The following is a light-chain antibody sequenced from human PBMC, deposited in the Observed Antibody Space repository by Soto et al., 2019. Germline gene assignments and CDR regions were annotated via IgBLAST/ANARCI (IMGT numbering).Light chain of an antibody. CDR1: QSVSSY. V-gene: IGKV3-11*01. CDR3: QQRSNWIT. CDR2: DAS. Sequence: VELADSAGTRTLSPAESANPSGRASQSVSSYLAWYQQKPGQAPRLLIYDASNRATGIPARFSGSGSGTDFTLTISSLEPEDFAVYYCQQRSNWITFGQGTRMAIK. J-gene: IGKJ5*01.